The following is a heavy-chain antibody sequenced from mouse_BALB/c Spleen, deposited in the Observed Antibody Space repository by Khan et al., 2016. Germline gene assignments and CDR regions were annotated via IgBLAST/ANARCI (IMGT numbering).Heavy chain of an antibody. J-gene: IGHJ4*01. CDR2: INTYTGEP. CDR3: AAYYRDAMDY. CDR1: GYTFTNYG. V-gene: IGHV9-3-1*01. D-gene: IGHD2-14*01. Sequence: QIQLVQSGPELKKPGETVKISCKASGYTFTNYGMNWVKQAPGKGLKWMGWINTYTGEPTYADDFKGRFAFSLETSASPAYLQINNLKNEDTATYFCAAYYRDAMDYWGQGTSVTVSS.